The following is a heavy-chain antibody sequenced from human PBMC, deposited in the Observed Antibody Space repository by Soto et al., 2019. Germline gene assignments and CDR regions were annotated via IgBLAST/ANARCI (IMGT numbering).Heavy chain of an antibody. CDR1: GGSIRSYY. CDR3: ARNKGVATIRPYYYMDV. J-gene: IGHJ6*03. V-gene: IGHV4-59*01. Sequence: ASETPSLTCTVSGGSIRSYYRGWVRQPPGKGLEWIGYIYYSGSTNYNPSLKSRVTISVDTSKNQFSLKLSSVTAADTAVYYCARNKGVATIRPYYYMDVWGKGTTVTVSS. D-gene: IGHD5-12*01. CDR2: IYYSGST.